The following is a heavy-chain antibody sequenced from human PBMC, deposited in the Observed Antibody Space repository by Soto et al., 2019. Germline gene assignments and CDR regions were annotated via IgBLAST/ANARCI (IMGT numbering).Heavy chain of an antibody. Sequence: ASVKVSCKASGYTFTGYYMHWVRQAPGQGLEWMGWINPNSGGTNYAQKFQGWVTMTRDTSISTAYMELSRLRSDDTAVYYCARASREHIVVVTAIFGRDYYYGMDVWGQGTTVTVSS. CDR1: GYTFTGYY. D-gene: IGHD2-21*02. CDR2: INPNSGGT. J-gene: IGHJ6*02. V-gene: IGHV1-2*04. CDR3: ARASREHIVVVTAIFGRDYYYGMDV.